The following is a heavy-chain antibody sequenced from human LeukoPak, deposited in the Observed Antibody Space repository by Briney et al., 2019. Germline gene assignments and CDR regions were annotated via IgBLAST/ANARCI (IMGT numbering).Heavy chain of an antibody. Sequence: GESLRLSCAASGFTFRSFEMNWVRQGPTKGLEWVSFIDSSGGTTYYADSVKGRFTISRDNAKNSLYLQMNSLRAEDTAVYYCAKWDYHDTSGIVAWGQGTLVTVSS. V-gene: IGHV3-48*03. CDR1: GFTFRSFE. CDR3: AKWDYHDTSGIVA. CDR2: IDSSGGTT. D-gene: IGHD3-22*01. J-gene: IGHJ5*02.